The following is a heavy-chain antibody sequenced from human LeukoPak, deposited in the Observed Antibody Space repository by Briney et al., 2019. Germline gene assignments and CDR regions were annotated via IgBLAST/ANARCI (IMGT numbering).Heavy chain of an antibody. Sequence: SQTLSLTCSVSGGSISSGGYYWSWIRQPPGKGLEWIGYIYHSGSTYYNPSLKSRVTISVDRSKNQFSLKLSSVTAADTAVYYCARAPRDYYDSSGYYYERDDYWGQGTLVTVSS. V-gene: IGHV4-30-2*01. CDR2: IYHSGST. CDR1: GGSISSGGYY. CDR3: ARAPRDYYDSSGYYYERDDY. J-gene: IGHJ4*02. D-gene: IGHD3-22*01.